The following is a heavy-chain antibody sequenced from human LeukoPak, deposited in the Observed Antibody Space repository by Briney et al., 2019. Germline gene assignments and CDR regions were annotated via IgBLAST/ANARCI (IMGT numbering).Heavy chain of an antibody. CDR2: IWYDGSEQ. V-gene: IGHV3-33*01. Sequence: GGSLSLSCAASGFTFSTYSIHWVRQAPGKGLEWVAVIWYDGSEQYYADSVKGRFIISRDNSKSTSDLQMNSLRAEDTAVYYCAREGDSRWGELSPWGQGTLVAVSA. CDR3: AREGDSRWGELSP. D-gene: IGHD3-16*02. J-gene: IGHJ1*01. CDR1: GFTFSTYS.